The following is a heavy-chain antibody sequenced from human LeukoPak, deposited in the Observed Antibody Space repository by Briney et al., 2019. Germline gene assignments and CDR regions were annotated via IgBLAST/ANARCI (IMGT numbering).Heavy chain of an antibody. D-gene: IGHD6-13*01. CDR3: ARGGIAAAGNGRY. CDR2: INPSGSST. CDR1: GYTFTGYY. J-gene: IGHJ4*02. V-gene: IGHV1-46*01. Sequence: ASVKVSCKASGYTFTGYYMHWVRQAPGQGLEWMGLINPSGSSTSYAQKFQGRVTMTRDMSTSTVYMELSSLRSEDTAVYYCARGGIAAAGNGRYWGQGTLVTVSS.